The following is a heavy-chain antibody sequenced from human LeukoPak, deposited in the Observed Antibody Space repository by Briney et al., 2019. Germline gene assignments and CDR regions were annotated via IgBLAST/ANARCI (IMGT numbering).Heavy chain of an antibody. V-gene: IGHV1-18*01. Sequence: ASVKVSCKASGYTFTSYGISWMRQAPGQGLEWMGWISAYNGNTNYAQKLQGRVTMTTDTSTSTAYMELRSLRSDDTAVYYCARIYCSSTSCYIGAYYYYGMDVWGQGTTVTVSS. CDR3: ARIYCSSTSCYIGAYYYYGMDV. D-gene: IGHD2-2*02. CDR2: ISAYNGNT. CDR1: GYTFTSYG. J-gene: IGHJ6*02.